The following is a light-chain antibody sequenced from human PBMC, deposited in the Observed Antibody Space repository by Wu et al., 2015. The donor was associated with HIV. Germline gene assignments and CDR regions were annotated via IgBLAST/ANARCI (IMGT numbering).Light chain of an antibody. CDR2: DAS. CDR1: QDISNY. V-gene: IGKV1-33*01. CDR3: QQYDRVPYT. J-gene: IGKJ2*01. Sequence: TQLTQSPSSLSASVGDRVTITCRASQDISNYLNWYQQTPGKAPKLLIYDASNLEAGVPSRFSGSGSGTHFTFTISSLRPEDIATYYCQQYDRVPYTFGQGTKVEIK.